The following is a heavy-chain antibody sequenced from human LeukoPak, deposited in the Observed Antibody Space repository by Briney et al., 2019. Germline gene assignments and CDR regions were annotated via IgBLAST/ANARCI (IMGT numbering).Heavy chain of an antibody. CDR1: GYTFTSYG. CDR2: ISAYNGNT. J-gene: IGHJ6*02. V-gene: IGHV1-18*01. CDR3: ARAVDTAMVYYYYGMDV. D-gene: IGHD5-18*01. Sequence: ASVKVSCKASGYTFTSYGISWVRQAPGQGLEWMGWISAYNGNTNYAQKLQGRVTMTTDTSTSTAYMELRSLRFDDTAVYYCARAVDTAMVYYYYGMDVWGQGTTVTVSS.